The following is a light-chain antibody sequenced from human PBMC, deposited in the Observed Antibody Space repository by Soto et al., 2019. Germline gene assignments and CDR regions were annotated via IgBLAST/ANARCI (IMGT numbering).Light chain of an antibody. Sequence: QSVLTQPRSASGSPGQSVTISCTGTSSDVGRYNYVSWYQQHPGKAPKVMIYDVSKRPSGVPDRFSGSKSGNTASLTISGLQAEDEADYYCCSHAGSYTWVFGGGTKVTVL. J-gene: IGLJ2*01. CDR3: CSHAGSYTWV. CDR2: DVS. V-gene: IGLV2-11*01. CDR1: SSDVGRYNY.